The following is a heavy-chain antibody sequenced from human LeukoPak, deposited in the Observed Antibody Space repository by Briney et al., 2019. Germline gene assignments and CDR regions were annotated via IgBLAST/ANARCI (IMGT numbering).Heavy chain of an antibody. CDR1: GFTFSSYG. Sequence: PGGSLRLSCAASGFTFSSYGMHWVRQAPGKGLEWVATISYDGSNKYYADSVKGRFTISRDNSKNTLYLQMNSLRAEDTAVYYCAKDQGYYGSGRPLWSWGQGTLVTVSS. CDR2: ISYDGSNK. D-gene: IGHD3-10*01. J-gene: IGHJ4*02. V-gene: IGHV3-30*18. CDR3: AKDQGYYGSGRPLWS.